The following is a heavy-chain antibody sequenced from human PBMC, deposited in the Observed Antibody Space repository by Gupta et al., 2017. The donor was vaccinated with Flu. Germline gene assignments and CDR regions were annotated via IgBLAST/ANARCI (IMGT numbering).Heavy chain of an antibody. D-gene: IGHD4-17*01. CDR2: IWYDGSNK. CDR3: ARPTVTTLAVDY. V-gene: IGHV3-33*01. Sequence: QVQLVESGGGVVQPGRSLRLSCAASGFTFSSYGMHWVRQAPGKGLEWVAVIWYDGSNKYYADSVKGRFTISRDNSKNTLYLQMNSLRAEDTAVYYCARPTVTTLAVDYWGQGTLVTVSS. J-gene: IGHJ4*02. CDR1: GFTFSSYG.